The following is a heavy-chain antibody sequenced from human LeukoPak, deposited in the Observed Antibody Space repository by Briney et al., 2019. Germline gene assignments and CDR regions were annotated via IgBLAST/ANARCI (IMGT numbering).Heavy chain of an antibody. CDR2: IWYDGSNK. J-gene: IGHJ4*02. V-gene: IGHV3-33*08. D-gene: IGHD2-15*01. CDR1: GFTFSRYG. Sequence: GGSLRLSCAASGFTFSRYGMHWVRQAPGKGLEWVAVIWYDGSNKYYADSVKGRFTISKDNSKNTLYLQMNSLRAEDTAVYYCARDLGYCSGGSCYPRGFDYWGQGTLVTVSS. CDR3: ARDLGYCSGGSCYPRGFDY.